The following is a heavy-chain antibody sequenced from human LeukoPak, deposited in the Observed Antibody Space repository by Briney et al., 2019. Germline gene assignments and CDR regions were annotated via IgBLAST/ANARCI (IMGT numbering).Heavy chain of an antibody. V-gene: IGHV3-30-3*01. Sequence: GGFLRLSCAASGFTFSSYAMHWVRQAPGKGLEWVAVISYDGSNKYYADSVKGRFTISRDNSKNTLYLQMNSLRAEDTAVYYCARGGRPGPAFDIWGQGIMVTVSS. J-gene: IGHJ3*02. CDR2: ISYDGSNK. CDR1: GFTFSSYA. CDR3: ARGGRPGPAFDI.